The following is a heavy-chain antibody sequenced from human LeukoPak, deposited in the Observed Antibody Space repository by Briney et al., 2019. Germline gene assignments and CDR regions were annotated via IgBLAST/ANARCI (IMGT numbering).Heavy chain of an antibody. D-gene: IGHD5-12*01. CDR2: ITYDGSDK. Sequence: GGSLRLSCAASGFTFSSYGIHWVRQAPGKGLEWVAMITYDGSDKFFADSVRGRFTNSRDNSKNTLYLQMNSLRVEDTAVYYCAKDLATKYSLDYWGQGILVTVSS. CDR1: GFTFSSYG. V-gene: IGHV3-30*18. CDR3: AKDLATKYSLDY. J-gene: IGHJ4*02.